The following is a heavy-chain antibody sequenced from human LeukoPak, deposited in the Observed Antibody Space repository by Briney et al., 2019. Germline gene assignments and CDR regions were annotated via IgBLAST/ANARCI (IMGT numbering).Heavy chain of an antibody. CDR2: IIPIFGTA. CDR1: GGTFSSYA. Sequence: SVKVSCKASGGTFSSYAISWVRQAPGQGLEWMGGIIPIFGTANYAQKFQGRVTIPTDESTSTAYMELSSLRSEDTAVYYCASLEYSSSSFAFDIWGQGTMVTVSS. V-gene: IGHV1-69*05. J-gene: IGHJ3*02. D-gene: IGHD6-6*01. CDR3: ASLEYSSSSFAFDI.